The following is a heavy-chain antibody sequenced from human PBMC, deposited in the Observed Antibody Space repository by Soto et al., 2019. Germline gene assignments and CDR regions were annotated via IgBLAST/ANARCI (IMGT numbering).Heavy chain of an antibody. CDR3: ARSVYCTSTSCYVDLDY. J-gene: IGHJ4*02. V-gene: IGHV1-18*01. Sequence: QVQLVQSGAEVKKPGASVKVSCKASGYTFTSYGISWVRQAPGQGLEWMGWISAYNGNTNYAQKLQGRVTMTTDTSTSTDYMELRRLRSDDPAVYYCARSVYCTSTSCYVDLDYCGPRTLVTLSS. CDR2: ISAYNGNT. D-gene: IGHD2-2*01. CDR1: GYTFTSYG.